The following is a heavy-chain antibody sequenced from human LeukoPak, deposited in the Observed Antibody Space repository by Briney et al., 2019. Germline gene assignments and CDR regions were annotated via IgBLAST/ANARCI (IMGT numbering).Heavy chain of an antibody. D-gene: IGHD4-23*01. CDR3: ARGHTAVARHFYF. CDR2: ISSGSSAI. Sequence: PGGSLRLSCGASGFTFSSYGMSWVRQAPGKGLEWVSIISSGSSAIFSADALKGRFTISRDDAKNLLYLDMNSLRAEDTAVYYCARGHTAVARHFYFGGQGNLVTVSS. CDR1: GFTFSSYG. J-gene: IGHJ4*02. V-gene: IGHV3-21*01.